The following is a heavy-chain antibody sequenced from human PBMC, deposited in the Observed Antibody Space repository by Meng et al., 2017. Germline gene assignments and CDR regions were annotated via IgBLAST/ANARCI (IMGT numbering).Heavy chain of an antibody. CDR2: INHSGST. D-gene: IGHD4-17*01. CDR1: GGSFSGYY. J-gene: IGHJ5*02. Sequence: GQLQRWGAGLLKPSETLSLTCAVYGGSFSGYYWSWIRQPPGKGLEWIGEINHSGSTNYNPSLKSRVTISVDTSKNQFSLKLSSVTAADTAVYYCARDGATTVTTGWFDPWGQGTLVTVSS. V-gene: IGHV4-34*01. CDR3: ARDGATTVTTGWFDP.